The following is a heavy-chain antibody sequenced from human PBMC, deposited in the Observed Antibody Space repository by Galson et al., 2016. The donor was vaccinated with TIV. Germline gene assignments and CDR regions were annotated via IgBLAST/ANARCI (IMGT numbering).Heavy chain of an antibody. V-gene: IGHV4-61*08. D-gene: IGHD3-10*01. Sequence: ETLSLTCSVSGGSVRSRDYYWSWIRQPPGKGLEWIGYIYYSWRANYNPSLKSRVTISVDASKNQFSLKLTSMIAADTAVYYCARAFYVMGREVDPWGQGTLITVSS. CDR3: ARAFYVMGREVDP. CDR1: GGSVRSRDYY. J-gene: IGHJ5*02. CDR2: IYYSWRA.